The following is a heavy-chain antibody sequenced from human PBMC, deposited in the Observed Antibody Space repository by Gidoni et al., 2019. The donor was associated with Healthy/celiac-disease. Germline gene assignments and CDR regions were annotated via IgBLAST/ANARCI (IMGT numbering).Heavy chain of an antibody. CDR1: GGTFSSYA. V-gene: IGHV1-69*01. CDR3: ARGGTRLVIIPWGWFDP. D-gene: IGHD3-9*01. J-gene: IGHJ5*02. Sequence: QVQLVQSGAEVKKPGSSVKVSCKASGGTFSSYAISWVRQAPGQGLEWMGGIIPIFGTANYAQKFQGRVTITADESTSTAYMELSSLRSEDTAVYYCARGGTRLVIIPWGWFDPWGQATLVTVSS. CDR2: IIPIFGTA.